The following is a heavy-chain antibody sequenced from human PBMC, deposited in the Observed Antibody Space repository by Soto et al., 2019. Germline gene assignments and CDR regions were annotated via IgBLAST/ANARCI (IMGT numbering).Heavy chain of an antibody. CDR2: IIPIFGTA. CDR1: GGTFSSYA. D-gene: IGHD5-18*01. Sequence: SVKVSCKASGGTFSSYAISWARQAPGQGLEWMGGIIPIFGTANYAQKFQGRVTITADESTSTAYMELSSLRSEDTAVYYCARPFTDTAMVKYAFDIWGQGTMVTVSS. V-gene: IGHV1-69*13. CDR3: ARPFTDTAMVKYAFDI. J-gene: IGHJ3*02.